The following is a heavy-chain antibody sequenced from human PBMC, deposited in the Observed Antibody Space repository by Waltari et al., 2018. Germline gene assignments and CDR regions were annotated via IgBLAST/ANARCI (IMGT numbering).Heavy chain of an antibody. Sequence: EVQLVESGGGLVQPVGSLRLSCETSGPTFSGYYFHWVRQAPGKGLVWVSRINSDGTITKYADSVKGRFTISRDNARSTLYLQMNSLRVEDTAVYYCATGGYDFWTGYHKIWGQGTMVTVTS. CDR1: GPTFSGYY. J-gene: IGHJ3*02. CDR3: ATGGYDFWTGYHKI. V-gene: IGHV3-74*01. CDR2: INSDGTIT. D-gene: IGHD3-3*01.